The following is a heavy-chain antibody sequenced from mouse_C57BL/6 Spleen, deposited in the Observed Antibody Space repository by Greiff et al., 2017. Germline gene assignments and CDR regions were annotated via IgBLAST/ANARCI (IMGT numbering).Heavy chain of an antibody. V-gene: IGHV1-82*01. CDR3: ARRGAWFAY. Sequence: VQLQQSGPELVKPGASVKISCKASGYAFSSSWMNWVKQRPGKGLEWIGRIYPGDGDTNYNGKFKGKATLTADKSSSTAYMQLSSLTSEDSAVYFCARRGAWFAYWGQGTLVTVSA. CDR1: GYAFSSSW. J-gene: IGHJ3*01. CDR2: IYPGDGDT.